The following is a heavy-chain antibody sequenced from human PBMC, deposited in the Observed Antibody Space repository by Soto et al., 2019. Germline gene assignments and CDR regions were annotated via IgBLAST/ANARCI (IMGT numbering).Heavy chain of an antibody. Sequence: ASVKVSCKASGYTFTSYGISWVRQAPGQGLEWMGWISAYNGNTNYAQKLQGRVTMTTDTSTSTAYMELRSLRSDDTAVYYCARIAYYYGSRSPPWYYGMEVWGQGTTVTVSS. D-gene: IGHD3-10*01. V-gene: IGHV1-18*01. CDR3: ARIAYYYGSRSPPWYYGMEV. CDR1: GYTFTSYG. CDR2: ISAYNGNT. J-gene: IGHJ6*02.